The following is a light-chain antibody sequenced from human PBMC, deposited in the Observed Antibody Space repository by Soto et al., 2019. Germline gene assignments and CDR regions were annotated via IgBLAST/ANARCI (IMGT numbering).Light chain of an antibody. CDR1: SSDVGGYNY. Sequence: QSALTQPASVSGYPGQSITISCTGTSSDVGGYNYVSWYQQQPGTAPKLLIYDVSDRPSGVSNRFACSKSGNPASLTISGLQAEDEDDYYCCSYARPYTRVFGGGTKLTVL. CDR3: CSYARPYTRV. V-gene: IGLV2-14*03. J-gene: IGLJ3*02. CDR2: DVS.